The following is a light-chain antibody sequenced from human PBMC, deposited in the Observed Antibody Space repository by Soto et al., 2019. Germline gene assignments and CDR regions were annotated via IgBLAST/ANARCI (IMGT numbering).Light chain of an antibody. Sequence: QSALTQPASVSGSPGQSITISCTGTSSDIGYYDYVSWYQHHSGKAPKLIIYEVNNRPSGVSNRFSGSKSVNTASLTISGLQAEDEADYYCSSHSSSSAYYVFGTGTKLTAL. J-gene: IGLJ1*01. CDR2: EVN. CDR3: SSHSSSSAYYV. CDR1: SSDIGYYDY. V-gene: IGLV2-14*01.